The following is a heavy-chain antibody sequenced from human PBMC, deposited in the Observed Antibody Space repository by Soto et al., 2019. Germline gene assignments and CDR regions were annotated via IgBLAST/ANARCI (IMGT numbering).Heavy chain of an antibody. V-gene: IGHV5-51*01. CDR3: ARIPQYCSGGSCYSGTYYYYYGMDV. CDR1: GYGFTSYW. CDR2: IYPGDSDT. D-gene: IGHD2-15*01. J-gene: IGHJ6*02. Sequence: GESLKISCKGSGYGFTSYWIGWVRQMPGKGLEWMGIIYPGDSDTRYSPSFQGQVTISADKSISTAYLQWSSLKASDTAMYYCARIPQYCSGGSCYSGTYYYYYGMDVWGQGTTVTVSS.